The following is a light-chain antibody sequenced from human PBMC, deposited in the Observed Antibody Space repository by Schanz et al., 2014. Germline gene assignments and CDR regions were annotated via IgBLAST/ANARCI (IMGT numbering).Light chain of an antibody. J-gene: IGLJ1*01. CDR2: ANT. CDR1: SSNIGAGYD. CDR3: QSYDIRLSVLYV. V-gene: IGLV1-40*01. Sequence: QSVLTQPPSVSGAPGQRVTISCTGSSSNIGAGYDVHWYQLLPGTAPKLLIYANTNRPSGVPDRFSGSKSGTSASLAITGLQTEDEADYYCQSYDIRLSVLYVFGTGTKLTVL.